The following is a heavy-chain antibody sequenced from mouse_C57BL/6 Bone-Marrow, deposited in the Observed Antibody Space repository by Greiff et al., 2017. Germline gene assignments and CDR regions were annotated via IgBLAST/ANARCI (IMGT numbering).Heavy chain of an antibody. Sequence: EVKLVESGGGLVQSGRTLRLSCATSGFTFSDFYIEWVRQAPGKGLEWIAARRNKANDYTTEYSASVKGRFIVSRETSQSILYLQMNALTAEDTAIDYCARDAGTPYYAMDYWGQGTSVTVSS. J-gene: IGHJ4*01. V-gene: IGHV7-1*01. CDR2: RRNKANDYTT. CDR1: GFTFSDFY. D-gene: IGHD3-1*01. CDR3: ARDAGTPYYAMDY.